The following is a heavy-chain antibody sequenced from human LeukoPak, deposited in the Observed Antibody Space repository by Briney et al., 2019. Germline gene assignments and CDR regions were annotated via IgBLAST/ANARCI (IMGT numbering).Heavy chain of an antibody. V-gene: IGHV4-39*01. CDR1: GGSFSSNNYY. D-gene: IGHD3-10*01. J-gene: IGHJ5*02. Sequence: SETLSLTCTVSGGSFSSNNYYWGWIRQPPGKGLEWIGSIYYNGSPYYNPSLKSRVTISVDTSKNQFSLRLNSVTAADTAVYYCARRGGSRGNWFDPWGQGTLVTVSS. CDR3: ARRGGSRGNWFDP. CDR2: IYYNGSP.